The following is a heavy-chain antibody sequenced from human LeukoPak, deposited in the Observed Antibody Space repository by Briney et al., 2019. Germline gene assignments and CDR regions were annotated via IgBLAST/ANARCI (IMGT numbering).Heavy chain of an antibody. CDR1: GFTFADYD. V-gene: IGHV3-23*01. J-gene: IGHJ4*02. CDR2: IGSGGYM. D-gene: IGHD3-16*02. Sequence: GGSLRLSCVASGFTFADYDMTWVRQAPGKGLEYVSSIGSGGYMFYAGSVKGRFFISRDNSKSTLYLHMNSLRSDDTAVYFCAKKFPPASFYFDFWGQGSLVSVSS. CDR3: AKKFPPASFYFDF.